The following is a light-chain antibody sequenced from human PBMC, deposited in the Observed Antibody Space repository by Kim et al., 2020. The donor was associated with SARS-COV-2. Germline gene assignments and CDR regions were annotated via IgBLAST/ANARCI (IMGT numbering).Light chain of an antibody. V-gene: IGKV1-33*01. Sequence: VSVRDGITITYHASHDINKFLNWYQQKPGKGPKLLIYDASNLETGVPSRFSGSGSGTDFTFSISNLQPEDLATYYCQQYDNFPWTFGQGTKVDIK. J-gene: IGKJ1*01. CDR1: HDINKF. CDR2: DAS. CDR3: QQYDNFPWT.